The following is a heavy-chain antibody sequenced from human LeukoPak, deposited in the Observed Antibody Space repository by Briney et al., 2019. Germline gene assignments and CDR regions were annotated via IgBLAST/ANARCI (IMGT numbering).Heavy chain of an antibody. V-gene: IGHV5-51*01. CDR3: ARHNFVRGSGSEGMDV. D-gene: IGHD3-10*01. J-gene: IGHJ6*02. CDR2: IYPGDSDT. CDR1: GYSFTSYW. Sequence: PGESLKISCKGSGYSFTSYWIGWVRQMPGKGLEWMGIIYPGDSDTRYSPSFQGQVTISADKSISTAYLQWSSLKASDTAIYYCARHNFVRGSGSEGMDVWGQGTTVTVSS.